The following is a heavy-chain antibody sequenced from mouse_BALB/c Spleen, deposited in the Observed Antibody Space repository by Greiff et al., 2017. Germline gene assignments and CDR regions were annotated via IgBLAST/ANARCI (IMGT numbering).Heavy chain of an antibody. V-gene: IGHV1-69*01. D-gene: IGHD2-3*01. Sequence: VQLQQPGAELVMPGASVKMSCKASGYTFTDYWMHWVKQRPGQGLEWIGAIDTSDSYTSYNQKFKGKATLTVDESSSTAYIQFSSLTSEDSAVFYCATHYDGYYVYWGQGTTLTVSS. CDR3: ATHYDGYYVY. J-gene: IGHJ2*01. CDR1: GYTFTDYW. CDR2: IDTSDSYT.